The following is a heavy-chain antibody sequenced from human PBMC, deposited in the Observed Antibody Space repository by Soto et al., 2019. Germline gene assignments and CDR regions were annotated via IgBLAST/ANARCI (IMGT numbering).Heavy chain of an antibody. Sequence: QVQLVESGGGVVQPGRSLRRSCAESGFTFSSYGMHWVRKAPGKGLEWVAVIWYDGSNKYYADSVKGRFTISRDNSKNTLYLQMNSLRAEDTAVYYCARDQVYDLWSGYLTYYFDYWGQGTLVTVSS. V-gene: IGHV3-33*01. J-gene: IGHJ4*02. D-gene: IGHD3-3*01. CDR1: GFTFSSYG. CDR3: ARDQVYDLWSGYLTYYFDY. CDR2: IWYDGSNK.